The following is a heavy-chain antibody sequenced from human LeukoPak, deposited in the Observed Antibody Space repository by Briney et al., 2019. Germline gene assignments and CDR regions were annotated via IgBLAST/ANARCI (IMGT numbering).Heavy chain of an antibody. J-gene: IGHJ6*02. CDR3: ARVRSGSYYYYYGMDV. Sequence: SETLSLTCTVSGGSISSGGYYWSWIRQHPGKGLEWIGYIYYSGSTYYNPSLKSRVTISVDTSKNQFSLKLSSVTAADTAVYYCARVRSGSYYYYYGMDVWGQGTTVTVSS. D-gene: IGHD1-26*01. V-gene: IGHV4-31*03. CDR2: IYYSGST. CDR1: GGSISSGGYY.